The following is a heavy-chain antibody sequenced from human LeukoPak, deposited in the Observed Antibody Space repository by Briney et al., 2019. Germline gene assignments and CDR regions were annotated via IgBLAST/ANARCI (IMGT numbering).Heavy chain of an antibody. D-gene: IGHD3-10*01. V-gene: IGHV3-21*01. Sequence: GGSLRLSCAASGFTFSSYSMNWVRQAPGKGLEWVSSISSSSSYIYYADSVKGRFTISRDKAKNSLYLQMNSLRAEDTAVYYCARDGRLGEFDIWSQGTMVTVSS. J-gene: IGHJ3*02. CDR1: GFTFSSYS. CDR2: ISSSSSYI. CDR3: ARDGRLGEFDI.